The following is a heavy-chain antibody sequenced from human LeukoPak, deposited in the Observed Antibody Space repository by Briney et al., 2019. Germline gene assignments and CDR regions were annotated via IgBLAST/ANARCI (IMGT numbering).Heavy chain of an antibody. Sequence: VWSLRLSCAATGFTFRNYWMHWVRQVPGRGLVWDARMNSDGSSKTYADSVKGRFTISRDNAKNTLYVQMNSLRVEDTAVYYCAREQEQVAHYVMDVWGQGTTVTVSS. CDR2: MNSDGSSK. CDR3: AREQEQVAHYVMDV. CDR1: GFTFRNYW. V-gene: IGHV3-74*01. J-gene: IGHJ6*02. D-gene: IGHD6-6*01.